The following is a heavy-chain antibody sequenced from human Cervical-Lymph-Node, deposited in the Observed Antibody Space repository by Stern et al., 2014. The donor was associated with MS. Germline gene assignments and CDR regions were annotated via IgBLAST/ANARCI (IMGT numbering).Heavy chain of an antibody. CDR1: GFTFSSYS. CDR2: ISSVGSYI. J-gene: IGHJ4*02. V-gene: IGHV3-21*01. CDR3: ARGRGGNYRYYFDY. D-gene: IGHD4-23*01. Sequence: EVQLVESGGCLVKPGGSLRLSCAASGFTFSSYSMNWVRQAPGKGLEWVASISSVGSYIYYADSLKGRFTISRDNAKNSLYLQMNSLRAEDTAVYYCARGRGGNYRYYFDYWGQGTLVTVSS.